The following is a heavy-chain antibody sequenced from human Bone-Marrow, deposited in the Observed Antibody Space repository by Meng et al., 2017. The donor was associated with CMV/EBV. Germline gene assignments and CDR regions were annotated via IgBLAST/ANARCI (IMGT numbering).Heavy chain of an antibody. Sequence: GESLKISCAASGFTLSSYAMHWVRQAPGKGLEWVAVISYDGSNKYYADSVKGRFTISRDNSKNTLYLQMNSLRAEDTAVYYCARGRYSSSSGRFDPWGQGTLVTVSS. CDR2: ISYDGSNK. V-gene: IGHV3-30-3*01. CDR1: GFTLSSYA. J-gene: IGHJ5*02. CDR3: ARGRYSSSSGRFDP. D-gene: IGHD6-13*01.